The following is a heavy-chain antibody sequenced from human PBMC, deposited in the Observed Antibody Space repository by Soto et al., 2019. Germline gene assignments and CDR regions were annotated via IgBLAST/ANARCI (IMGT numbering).Heavy chain of an antibody. CDR3: AKDPPSIVVVPAALDY. J-gene: IGHJ4*02. D-gene: IGHD2-2*01. CDR1: GFTFSSYG. CDR2: ISYDGSNK. Sequence: GGSLRLSCAASGFTFSSYGMHWVRQAPGKGLEWVAVISYDGSNKYYADSVKGRFTISRDNSKNTLYLQMNSLRAEDTAVYYCAKDPPSIVVVPAALDYWGQGTLVTVSS. V-gene: IGHV3-30*18.